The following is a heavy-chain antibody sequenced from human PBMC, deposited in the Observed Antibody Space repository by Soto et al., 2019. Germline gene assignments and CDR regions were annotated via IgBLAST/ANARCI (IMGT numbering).Heavy chain of an antibody. V-gene: IGHV3-73*01. D-gene: IGHD6-13*01. CDR2: IRSKANSYAT. Sequence: LSCAASGFTFSGSAMHWVRQASGKGLEWVGRIRSKANSYATAYAASVKGRFTISRDDSKNTAYLQMNSLKTEDTAVYYCTRPGIAAAGENDYWGQGTLVTVSS. CDR1: GFTFSGSA. CDR3: TRPGIAAAGENDY. J-gene: IGHJ4*02.